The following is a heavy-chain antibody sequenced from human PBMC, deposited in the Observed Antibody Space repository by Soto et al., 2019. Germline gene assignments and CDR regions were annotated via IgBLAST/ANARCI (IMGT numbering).Heavy chain of an antibody. Sequence: EVQVVESGGGLVKPGGSLRLSCNFTFSMYSMNWVRQAPGKGLEWVSSISSGGSYIKYADSVKGRFTISRDNAKNSVSLQMTSLRVEDTAVYYCTRDQGGSSDSWFDPWGQGTQVTVSS. CDR1: TFSMYS. V-gene: IGHV3-21*01. J-gene: IGHJ5*02. D-gene: IGHD1-26*01. CDR2: ISSGGSYI. CDR3: TRDQGGSSDSWFDP.